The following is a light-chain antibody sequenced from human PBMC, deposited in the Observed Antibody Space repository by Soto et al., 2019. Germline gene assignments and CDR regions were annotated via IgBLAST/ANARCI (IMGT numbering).Light chain of an antibody. J-gene: IGKJ4*01. CDR1: QGISNY. V-gene: IGKV1-27*01. CDR2: AAS. CDR3: QKYNSAPRT. Sequence: DIQMTQSPSSRSASVGDRVAITCQASQGISNYLAWYQQKPGKVPKLLIYAASTLQSGVPSRFGGSGSGTDFTLTITSLQPEDVATYYCQKYNSAPRTFGGGTKVEIK.